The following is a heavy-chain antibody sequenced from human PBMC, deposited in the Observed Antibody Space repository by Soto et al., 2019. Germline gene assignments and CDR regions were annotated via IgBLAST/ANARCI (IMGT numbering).Heavy chain of an antibody. J-gene: IGHJ6*02. CDR2: ISYDGSNK. CDR3: ARDRCVLSSGVMTTVILPPVYYYYGMDV. D-gene: IGHD4-4*01. V-gene: IGHV3-30-3*01. CDR1: GFTFSSYA. Sequence: QVQLVESGGGVVQPGRSLRLSCAASGFTFSSYAMHWVRQAPGKGLEWVAVISYDGSNKYYADSVKGRFTISRDKSKNTMYLQRSSLRAEDTAVYYCARDRCVLSSGVMTTVILPPVYYYYGMDVWGQGTTVTVS.